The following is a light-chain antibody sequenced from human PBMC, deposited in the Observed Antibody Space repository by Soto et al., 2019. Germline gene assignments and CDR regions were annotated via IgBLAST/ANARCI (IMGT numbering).Light chain of an antibody. CDR2: GAS. Sequence: EIILTQSPGTLSLSPGERATLSCRASQSVSSSYLAWYQQKPGQAPRLLIYGASNRATGIPDGFSGSGSGTDFTLTISRLEPEDFAVYYCQQYGSSLWTFGQGTKVDIK. V-gene: IGKV3-20*01. J-gene: IGKJ1*01. CDR3: QQYGSSLWT. CDR1: QSVSSSY.